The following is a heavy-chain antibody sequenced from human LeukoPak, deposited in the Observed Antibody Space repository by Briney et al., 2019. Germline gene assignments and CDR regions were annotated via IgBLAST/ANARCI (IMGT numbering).Heavy chain of an antibody. D-gene: IGHD3-10*01. V-gene: IGHV3-30*04. CDR2: IFYDGTIQ. CDR1: GFIFRNYA. CDR3: ARDLGDYYGSGSYYKVWFDP. J-gene: IGHJ5*02. Sequence: GGSLRLSCATSGFIFRNYAMHWIRQTPGKGLEWVAVIFYDGTIQYYADSVKGRFTISRDNSKNTVYLQMNSLRADDTAVYYCARDLGDYYGSGSYYKVWFDPWGQGTLVTVSS.